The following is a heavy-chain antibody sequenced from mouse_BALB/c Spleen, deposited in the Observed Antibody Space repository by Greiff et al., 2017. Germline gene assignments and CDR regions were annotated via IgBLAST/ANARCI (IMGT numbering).Heavy chain of an antibody. CDR2: ILPGSGGT. V-gene: IGHV1-9*01. CDR1: GYTFSSYW. D-gene: IGHD2-4*01. CDR3: ERSRATMITTYYAMDY. Sequence: QVHLKQSGAELVKPGASVKISCKATGYTFSSYWIEWVKQRPGHGLEWIGEILPGSGGTNYNEKFKGKATFTADTSSNTAYMQLSSLTSEDSAVYYCERSRATMITTYYAMDYWGQGTSVTVSS. J-gene: IGHJ4*01.